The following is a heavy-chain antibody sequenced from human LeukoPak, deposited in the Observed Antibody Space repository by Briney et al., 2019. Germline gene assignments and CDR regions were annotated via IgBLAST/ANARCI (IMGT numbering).Heavy chain of an antibody. CDR3: ARLHYYGSGSYYNAFDY. D-gene: IGHD3-10*01. J-gene: IGHJ4*02. V-gene: IGHV1-69*04. CDR2: IIPILGIA. CDR1: GYTFTSYA. Sequence: GASVKVSCKASGYTFTSYAISWVRQAPGQGLEWMGRIIPILGIANYAQKFQGRVTITADKSTSTAYMELSSLRSEDTAVYYCARLHYYGSGSYYNAFDYWGQGTLVTVSS.